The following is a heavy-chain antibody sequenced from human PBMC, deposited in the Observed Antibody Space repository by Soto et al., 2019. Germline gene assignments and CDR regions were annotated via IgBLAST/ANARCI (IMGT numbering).Heavy chain of an antibody. Sequence: SETQSHTSTVSGGSIIDSGYYCGSNRQTPGKGLEWIGSIYYSGSTYYNPSLKSRVTISVDTSKNQFSLKLSSVTAADTAVYYCARVVGITIFGVVIQDSGNWFDPWGQGTLVTVSS. V-gene: IGHV4-39*01. CDR3: ARVVGITIFGVVIQDSGNWFDP. CDR2: IYYSGST. CDR1: GGSIIDSGYY. J-gene: IGHJ5*02. D-gene: IGHD3-3*01.